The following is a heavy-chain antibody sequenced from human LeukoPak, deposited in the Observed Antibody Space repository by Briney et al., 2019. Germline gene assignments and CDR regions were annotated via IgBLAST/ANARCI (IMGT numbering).Heavy chain of an antibody. D-gene: IGHD3/OR15-3a*01. J-gene: IGHJ3*02. V-gene: IGHV3-9*01. CDR2: ISWDSGSI. CDR3: AKSFSDCGEGGRGFSARAFDI. CDR1: GFTFDDYA. Sequence: GRSLRLSCAASGFTFDDYAMHWVRQAPGKGLEWVSGISWDSGSIGYADSVKGRFTISRDNAKNSLYLQMNSLRAEDTALYYCAKSFSDCGEGGRGFSARAFDIWGQGTMVTVSS.